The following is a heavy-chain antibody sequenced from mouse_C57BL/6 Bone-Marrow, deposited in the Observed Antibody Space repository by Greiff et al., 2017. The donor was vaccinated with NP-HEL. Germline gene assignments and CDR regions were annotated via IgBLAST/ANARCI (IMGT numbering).Heavy chain of an antibody. V-gene: IGHV5-17*01. CDR1: GFTFSDYG. CDR2: ISSGSSTI. D-gene: IGHD1-1*01. Sequence: EVQLQESGGGLVKPGGSLKLSCAASGFTFSDYGMHCVRQAPEKGLEWVAYISSGSSTIYYADTVKGRFTISRDNAKNTLFLQLTSLRSEDTAMYYCARGGSSFDYWGQGTTLTVSS. J-gene: IGHJ2*01. CDR3: ARGGSSFDY.